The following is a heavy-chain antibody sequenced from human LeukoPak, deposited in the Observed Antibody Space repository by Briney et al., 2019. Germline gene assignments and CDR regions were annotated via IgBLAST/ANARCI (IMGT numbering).Heavy chain of an antibody. CDR2: FSATDGSA. J-gene: IGHJ3*01. Sequence: PGGSLRLSCAVSGFTVSSYGRTWVRQAPGKGLEWVSAFSATDGSAQYAESGRGRFTNARANSKNSLYLQMNSLRDEDTAVYFCAKARIAAAGTGAFGVWGQGTMVTVSS. D-gene: IGHD6-13*01. CDR3: AKARIAAAGTGAFGV. V-gene: IGHV3-23*01. CDR1: GFTVSSYG.